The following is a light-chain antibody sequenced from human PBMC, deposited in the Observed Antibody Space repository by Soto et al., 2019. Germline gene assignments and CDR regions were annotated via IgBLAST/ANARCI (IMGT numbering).Light chain of an antibody. J-gene: IGKJ1*01. V-gene: IGKV3-20*01. CDR2: GAS. Sequence: EIVLTQSPATLSLSPGEGATLSCMASQSVSNNYLAWYQQKPGQAPRLLIYGASNRATGIPDRFSGSGSGTDFTLTISRLEPEDFAVYYCQQYGSSGTFGQGTKVDIK. CDR1: QSVSNNY. CDR3: QQYGSSGT.